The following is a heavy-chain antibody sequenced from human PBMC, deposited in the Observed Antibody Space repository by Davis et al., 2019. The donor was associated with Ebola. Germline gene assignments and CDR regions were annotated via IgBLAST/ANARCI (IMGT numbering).Heavy chain of an antibody. V-gene: IGHV3-43*01. J-gene: IGHJ6*04. CDR3: AKAITLSSGVYYYGMDV. CDR1: GFRFATYT. CDR2: ISWDGGST. D-gene: IGHD3-10*01. Sequence: GGSLRLSCAASGFRFATYTMHWVRQAPGKGLEWVSLISWDGGSTYYADSVKGRFTISRDNSKNSLYLQMNSLRTEDTALYYCAKAITLSSGVYYYGMDVWGKGTTVTVSS.